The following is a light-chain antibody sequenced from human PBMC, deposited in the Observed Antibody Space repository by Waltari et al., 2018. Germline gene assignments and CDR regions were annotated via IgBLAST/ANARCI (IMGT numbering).Light chain of an antibody. CDR1: SSNIGSHY. Sequence: QSVLTQPPSASGTPGQKVTISCNGSSSNIGSHYVYWYQQFPGTAPKLLIFKNNQRPSGVPDRFSDSKSGTSASLAINGLWSEDEADYYCAAWDDNLSGLVLGGGTKVTVL. CDR3: AAWDDNLSGLV. J-gene: IGLJ3*02. CDR2: KNN. V-gene: IGLV1-47*03.